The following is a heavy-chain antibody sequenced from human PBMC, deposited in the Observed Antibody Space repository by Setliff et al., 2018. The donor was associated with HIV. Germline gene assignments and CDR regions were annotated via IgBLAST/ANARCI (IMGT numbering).Heavy chain of an antibody. CDR3: ARGGRLQYFDGPSYALDV. V-gene: IGHV3-21*01. J-gene: IGHJ6*02. D-gene: IGHD3-9*01. CDR2: ISSSSSYI. CDR1: GFTFSSYS. Sequence: GGSLRLSCAASGFTFSSYSMNWVRQAPGKGMEWVSSISSSSSYIYYADSVKGRFTISRDNAKNSLYLQMNSLRAEDTAVYYCARGGRLQYFDGPSYALDVWGQGTTVTVSS.